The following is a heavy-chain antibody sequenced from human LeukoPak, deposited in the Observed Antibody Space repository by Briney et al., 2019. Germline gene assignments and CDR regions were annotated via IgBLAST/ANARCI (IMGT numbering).Heavy chain of an antibody. Sequence: GGSLRLSCAASGFTFSNYWMSWVRQAPGKGLEFMANIKETGSEKYYVDSVKGRFTISRDNDKNLVHLQMNSLRAEDTAVYYCARGGGMRSWYDFDYWGQGTLVTVSS. V-gene: IGHV3-7*04. CDR3: ARGGGMRSWYDFDY. J-gene: IGHJ4*02. CDR2: IKETGSEK. D-gene: IGHD6-13*01. CDR1: GFTFSNYW.